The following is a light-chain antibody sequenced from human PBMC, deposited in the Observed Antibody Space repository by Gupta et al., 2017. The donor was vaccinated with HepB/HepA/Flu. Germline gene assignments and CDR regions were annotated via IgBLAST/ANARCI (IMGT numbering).Light chain of an antibody. CDR3: YSHTSSDTLWV. CDR1: SSDIGGYNY. J-gene: IGLJ1*01. CDR2: DVN. Sequence: QSALTQPASVSGSPGQSITISCTGTSSDIGGYNYVSWYQQRPGQTPKLLIFDVNNRPSGISNRFACAKSGNTDSLTISGLQAEDEAEDDCYSHTSSDTLWVFGPGTKLTVL. V-gene: IGLV2-14*03.